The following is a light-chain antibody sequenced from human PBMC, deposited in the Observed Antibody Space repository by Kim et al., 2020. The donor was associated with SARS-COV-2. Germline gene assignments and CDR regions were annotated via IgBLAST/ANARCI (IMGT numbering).Light chain of an antibody. CDR3: QQRGNWPPIT. Sequence: EIVLTQSPATLSLSPGERATLSCRASQIISSYLAWYQQKPGQAPRLLIYDASNRATGIPARFSGGGSGTDFTLTISSLEPEDFAVYYCQQRGNWPPITFGQGTRLEIK. CDR2: DAS. V-gene: IGKV3-11*01. CDR1: QIISSY. J-gene: IGKJ5*01.